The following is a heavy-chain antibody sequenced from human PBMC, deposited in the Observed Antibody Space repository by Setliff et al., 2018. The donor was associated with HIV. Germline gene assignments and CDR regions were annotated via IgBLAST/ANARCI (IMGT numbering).Heavy chain of an antibody. Sequence: PSLTCTVSGGSISSSSYYWGWIRQPPGKGLEWIGSIYYSGSTYYNPSLKSRVTISVDTSKNQFSLKLSSVTAADTAVYYCARVEGATPDAFDIWGQGTMVTVSS. CDR3: ARVEGATPDAFDI. J-gene: IGHJ3*02. CDR1: GGSISSSSYY. CDR2: IYYSGST. D-gene: IGHD1-26*01. V-gene: IGHV4-39*07.